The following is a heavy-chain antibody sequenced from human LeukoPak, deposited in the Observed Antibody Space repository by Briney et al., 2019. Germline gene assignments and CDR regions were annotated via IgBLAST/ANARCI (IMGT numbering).Heavy chain of an antibody. D-gene: IGHD6-13*01. CDR1: GFTFAGHA. J-gene: IGHJ4*02. Sequence: GGSLRLSCAASGFTFAGHAMSWVRQAPGKGLDWVSAISGSGGSTYYADSVKGRFTISRDNSKNTLYLQMNSLRAEDTAVYYCAKYPQLDGDYWGQGTLVTVSS. CDR2: ISGSGGST. V-gene: IGHV3-23*01. CDR3: AKYPQLDGDY.